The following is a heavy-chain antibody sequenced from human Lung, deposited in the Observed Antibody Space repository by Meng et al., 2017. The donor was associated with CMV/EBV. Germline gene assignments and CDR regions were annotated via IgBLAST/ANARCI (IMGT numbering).Heavy chain of an antibody. V-gene: IGHV3-7*01. Sequence: GGSXRLXCAASGFTFSSYWMRWVRQAPGKGLEWVANIKQDGSKKYYVDSVKGRFTISRDNAKNSLYLQMNSLRAEDTAVYYCARDELPAPPDYYGWGSYCTTRVGGLGYWXQGTLVTVSS. CDR1: GFTFSSYW. D-gene: IGHD3-10*01. CDR2: IKQDGSKK. J-gene: IGHJ4*02. CDR3: ARDELPAPPDYYGWGSYCTTRVGGLGY.